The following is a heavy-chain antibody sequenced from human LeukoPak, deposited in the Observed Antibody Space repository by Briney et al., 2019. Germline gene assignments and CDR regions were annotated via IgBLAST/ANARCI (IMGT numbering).Heavy chain of an antibody. J-gene: IGHJ6*02. Sequence: SETLSLTCTVSGGSISSYYWSWIRQPAGKGLEWIGRIYTSGSTNYNPSLKSRVTMSVATSKNQFSLKLSSVTAADTAVYYCARDPSSSGWPYYYYYGMDVWGQGTTVTVSS. CDR2: IYTSGST. CDR1: GGSISSYY. V-gene: IGHV4-4*07. D-gene: IGHD6-19*01. CDR3: ARDPSSSGWPYYYYYGMDV.